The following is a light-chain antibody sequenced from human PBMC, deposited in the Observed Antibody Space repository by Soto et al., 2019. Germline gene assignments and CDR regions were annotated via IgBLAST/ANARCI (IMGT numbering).Light chain of an antibody. Sequence: DIQMTQSPASLSVALGDRATITCRTSQNISAWLAWYQQRPGQAPKLLLYDASTVQSGVPSRFSGSGSGTEFTLTTSSLQPADSSTYYCQHHNLYSPWTFGKGTKV. CDR3: QHHNLYSPWT. CDR1: QNISAW. J-gene: IGKJ1*01. V-gene: IGKV1-5*01. CDR2: DAS.